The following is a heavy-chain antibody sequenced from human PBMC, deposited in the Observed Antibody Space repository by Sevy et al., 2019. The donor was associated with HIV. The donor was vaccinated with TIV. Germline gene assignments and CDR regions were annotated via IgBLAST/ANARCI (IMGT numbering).Heavy chain of an antibody. V-gene: IGHV3-23*01. CDR1: GFTFSSYA. CDR3: AKVVRGVIITLFDY. CDR2: ISGSGGST. J-gene: IGHJ4*02. Sequence: GGSLRLSCVASGFTFSSYAMSWVRQAPGKGLEWVSAISGSGGSTYYADSVKGRFTISRDNSKNTLYLQMNSLRAEDTAVYYCAKVVRGVIITLFDYWGQGTLVTVSS. D-gene: IGHD3-10*01.